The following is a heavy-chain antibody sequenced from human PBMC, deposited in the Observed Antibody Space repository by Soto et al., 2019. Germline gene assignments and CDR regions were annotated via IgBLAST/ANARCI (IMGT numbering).Heavy chain of an antibody. D-gene: IGHD6-13*01. Sequence: EAQLLESGGSLVQPGGSLRLSCAASGFSFSSYAMNWVRQAPGKGLEWVSIISGAGDRTYYADSVKGRLTISRDNSKNILYLHMNSLRAEDTAVYHCAKATRGPLSSRSSDANHFDSWGQGTLVTVSS. CDR2: ISGAGDRT. J-gene: IGHJ4*02. CDR1: GFSFSSYA. V-gene: IGHV3-23*01. CDR3: AKATRGPLSSRSSDANHFDS.